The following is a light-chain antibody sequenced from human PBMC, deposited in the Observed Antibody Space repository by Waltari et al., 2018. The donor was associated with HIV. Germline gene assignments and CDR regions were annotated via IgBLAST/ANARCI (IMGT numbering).Light chain of an antibody. CDR2: GNS. Sequence: QSVLTQPPSVSGAPGQRVTLSCTGSSSHLGAGYVLHWYQQLPVTAPKLLIYGNSNRPSGVPDRVSGSKSGTSASLAITGLQAEDEADYYCQSYDSSLSGSVFGGGTKLTVL. CDR1: SSHLGAGYV. J-gene: IGLJ3*02. V-gene: IGLV1-40*01. CDR3: QSYDSSLSGSV.